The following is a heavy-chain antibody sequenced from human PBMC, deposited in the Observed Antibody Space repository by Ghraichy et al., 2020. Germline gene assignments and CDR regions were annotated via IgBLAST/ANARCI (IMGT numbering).Heavy chain of an antibody. V-gene: IGHV4-34*01. J-gene: IGHJ6*02. Sequence: SETLSLTCAVYGGSFSGYYRSWIRQPPGKGLEWIGEINHSGSTNYNPSLKSRVTISVDTSKNQFSLKLSSVTAADTAVYYCARGGNSFWSGYYTGRDYYGMDVWGQGTTVTVSS. CDR3: ARGGNSFWSGYYTGRDYYGMDV. CDR2: INHSGST. CDR1: GGSFSGYY. D-gene: IGHD3-3*01.